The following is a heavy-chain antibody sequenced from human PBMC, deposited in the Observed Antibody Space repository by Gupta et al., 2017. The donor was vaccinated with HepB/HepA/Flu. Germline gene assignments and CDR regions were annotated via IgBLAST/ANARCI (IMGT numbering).Heavy chain of an antibody. D-gene: IGHD3-22*01. J-gene: IGHJ4*02. Sequence: QVTLRESGPALVKPTQTLTLTCPFSGFSLSTIGICVTWIRQPPGKALEWLALIDWDDNKYYKTSWRNRLTSSKNTSKNQLDLTLYIVVPRDTSTYSCAHMPKVYYYGSSCPLEYWGQGMLVTVSS. CDR2: IDWDDNK. CDR1: GFSLSTIGIC. CDR3: AHMPKVYYYGSSCPLEY. V-gene: IGHV2-70*01.